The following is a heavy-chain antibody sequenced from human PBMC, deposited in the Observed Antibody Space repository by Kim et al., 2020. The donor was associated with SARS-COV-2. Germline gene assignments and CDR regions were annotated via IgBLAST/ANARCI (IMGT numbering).Heavy chain of an antibody. CDR1: GFTFSNAW. J-gene: IGHJ4*02. Sequence: GGSLRLSCAASGFTFSNAWMSWVRQAPGKGLEWVGRIKSKTDGGTTDYAAPVKGRFTISRDDSKNTLYLQMNSLKTEDTAVYYCTTDSDYVWGSYRKLQVLRYWGQGTLVTVSS. CDR3: TTDSDYVWGSYRKLQVLRY. D-gene: IGHD3-16*02. CDR2: IKSKTDGGTT. V-gene: IGHV3-15*01.